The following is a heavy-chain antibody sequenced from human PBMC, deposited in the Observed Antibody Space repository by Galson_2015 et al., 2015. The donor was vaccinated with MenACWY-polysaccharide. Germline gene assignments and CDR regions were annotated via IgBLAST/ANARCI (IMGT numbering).Heavy chain of an antibody. D-gene: IGHD5-12*01. CDR3: ARGYSAYD. CDR1: GFTFSTYW. CDR2: ITSDGSST. Sequence: SLRLSCAASGFTFSTYWMHWVRQAPGKGLVWVSRITSDGSSTNYADSVKGRFTISRDTAKNTLYLQMNSLRAEDTALYYCARGYSAYDWGQGTLVTVSA. J-gene: IGHJ4*02. V-gene: IGHV3-74*01.